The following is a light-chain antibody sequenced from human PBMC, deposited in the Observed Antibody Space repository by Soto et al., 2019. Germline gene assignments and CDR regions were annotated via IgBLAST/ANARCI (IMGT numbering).Light chain of an antibody. V-gene: IGLV4-60*02. CDR2: LEGSGSY. CDR3: ETWDSNTRV. CDR1: SWHSSYI. Sequence: QPVLTQCSSASASLGSSVKLTCTLSSWHSSYIIAWHHQQPGKAPRYLMKLEGSGSYNKGSGVPDRFSGSSSGADRYLTISNLQFEDEANYYCETWDSNTRVFGAGTQLTVL. J-gene: IGLJ2*01.